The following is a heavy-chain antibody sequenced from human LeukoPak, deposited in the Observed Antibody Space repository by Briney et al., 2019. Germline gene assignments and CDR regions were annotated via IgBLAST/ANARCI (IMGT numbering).Heavy chain of an antibody. V-gene: IGHV3-23*01. CDR2: ISGSGGST. D-gene: IGHD1-26*01. Sequence: GGSLRLSCAASGFTFSSYAVSWVRQAPGEGLEWVSAISGSGGSTYYADSVKGRFTISRDNSKNTLYLQMNSLRAEDTAVYYCAKDYLLRGATAYYFDYWGQGTLVTVSS. CDR3: AKDYLLRGATAYYFDY. J-gene: IGHJ4*02. CDR1: GFTFSSYA.